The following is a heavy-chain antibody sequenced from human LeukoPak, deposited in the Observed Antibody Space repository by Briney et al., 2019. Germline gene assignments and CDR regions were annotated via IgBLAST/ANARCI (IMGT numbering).Heavy chain of an antibody. V-gene: IGHV3-23*01. CDR2: IRGSGGST. D-gene: IGHD6-19*01. Sequence: GGSLRLSCAASGFTFSSYAMSWVRQAPGKGLEWVSAIRGSGGSTYYADSVKGRFTISRDNSKNTLFLQMNSLRDEDTAVYYCARSIAVAGTFDYWGQGTLVTVSS. CDR1: GFTFSSYA. CDR3: ARSIAVAGTFDY. J-gene: IGHJ4*02.